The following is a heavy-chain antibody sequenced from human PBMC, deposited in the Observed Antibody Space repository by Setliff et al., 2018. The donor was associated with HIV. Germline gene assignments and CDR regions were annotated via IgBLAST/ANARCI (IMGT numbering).Heavy chain of an antibody. CDR1: GFSFSGSP. V-gene: IGHV3-73*01. Sequence: GGSLRLSCAASGFSFSGSPVQWVRQASGKGLEWVGRIRSKADYYATVYADTVKGRFTISRDNSKNTLYLQMNSLRAEDTAVYYCARAYNVYDYRFDSSGYDYWGQGTLVTVSS. J-gene: IGHJ4*02. D-gene: IGHD3-22*01. CDR3: ARAYNVYDYRFDSSGYDY. CDR2: IRSKADYYAT.